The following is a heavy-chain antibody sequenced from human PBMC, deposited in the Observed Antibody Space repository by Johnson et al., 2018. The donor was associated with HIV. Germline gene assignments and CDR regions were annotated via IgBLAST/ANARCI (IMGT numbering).Heavy chain of an antibody. D-gene: IGHD1-26*01. Sequence: VQLLESGGGVVQPGRSLKIYCAVSEFTFSDYAMHWVRLAPGKGLQWVGVISYDGNKKYYADSVRGRFTISRDNSKNTRYLQMHSLRAEDTAVYNCASLGAVDAFEIWGQGTMVTVSS. CDR1: EFTFSDYA. J-gene: IGHJ3*02. CDR3: ASLGAVDAFEI. V-gene: IGHV3-30*04. CDR2: ISYDGNKK.